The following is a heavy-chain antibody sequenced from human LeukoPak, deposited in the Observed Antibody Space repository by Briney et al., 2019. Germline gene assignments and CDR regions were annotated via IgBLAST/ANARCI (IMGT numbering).Heavy chain of an antibody. D-gene: IGHD6-6*01. CDR1: GFTFSNAW. J-gene: IGHJ4*02. CDR3: TTETSLSKDY. Sequence: GGSLILSCAASGFTFSNAWMSWVRQAPGKGLEGVGCIKSKTDGGTTDYAAPVKGRFTISRDDSKNTPYLQMNSLKTEDTAVYYCTTETSLSKDYWGQGTLVTVSS. V-gene: IGHV3-15*01. CDR2: IKSKTDGGTT.